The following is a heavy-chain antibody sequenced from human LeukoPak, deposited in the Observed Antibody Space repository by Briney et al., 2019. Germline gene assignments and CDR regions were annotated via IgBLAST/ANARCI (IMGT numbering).Heavy chain of an antibody. V-gene: IGHV3-48*03. CDR1: GFTFSSYE. J-gene: IGHJ4*02. CDR3: ARNPVNSIRYFDY. CDR2: ISSSGSTI. Sequence: PGGSLRLSCAASGFTFSSYEMNWVRQAPGKGLEWVSCISSSGSTIYYADSVKGRFTISRDNAKNSLYLQMNSLRAEDTAVYYCARNPVNSIRYFDYWGQGTLVTVSS. D-gene: IGHD4-23*01.